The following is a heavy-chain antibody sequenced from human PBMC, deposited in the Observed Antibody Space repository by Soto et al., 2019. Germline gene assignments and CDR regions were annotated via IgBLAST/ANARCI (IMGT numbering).Heavy chain of an antibody. J-gene: IGHJ6*03. CDR2: IKQDGSEK. V-gene: IGHV3-7*01. D-gene: IGHD2-2*02. CDR1: GFTFSSYW. CDR3: ARFGVPAAINYYYYYMDV. Sequence: GGSLRLSCAASGFTFSSYWMSWVRQAPGKGLEWVANIKQDGSEKYYVDSVKGRFTISRDNAKNSLYLQMNSLRAEDTAVYYCARFGVPAAINYYYYYMDVWGKGTTVTVSS.